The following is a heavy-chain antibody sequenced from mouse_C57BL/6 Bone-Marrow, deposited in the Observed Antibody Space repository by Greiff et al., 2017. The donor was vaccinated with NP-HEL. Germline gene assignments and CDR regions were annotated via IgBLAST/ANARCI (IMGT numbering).Heavy chain of an antibody. D-gene: IGHD1-1*01. CDR3: ARAYYYDL. Sequence: EVKLQESGGGLVKPGGSLKLSCAASGFTFSSYAMSWVRQTPEKRLEWVATISDGGSYTYYPDNVKGRFTISRDNAKNNLYLQLSHLKSEDTAMYYCARAYYYDLGGQGTLVTVSA. V-gene: IGHV5-4*03. J-gene: IGHJ3*01. CDR1: GFTFSSYA. CDR2: ISDGGSYT.